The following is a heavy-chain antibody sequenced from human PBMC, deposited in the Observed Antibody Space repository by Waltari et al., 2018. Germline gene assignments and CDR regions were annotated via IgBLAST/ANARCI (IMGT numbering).Heavy chain of an antibody. CDR1: GSSFTTYL. CDR3: ARPGINWNYLGY. CDR2: IHPGDSDT. V-gene: IGHV5-51*03. J-gene: IGHJ4*02. Sequence: EVQLVQSGAEVKKPGESLKLSCKGSGSSFTTYLIGRLRQMPGTGPEWMGIIHPGDSDTRYSPSFQGQVTISADKSISTAYLQWSSLKASDTAMYYCARPGINWNYLGYWGQGTLVTVSS. D-gene: IGHD1-7*01.